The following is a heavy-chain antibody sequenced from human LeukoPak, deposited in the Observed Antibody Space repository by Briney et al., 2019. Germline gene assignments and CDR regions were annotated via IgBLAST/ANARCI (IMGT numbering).Heavy chain of an antibody. Sequence: SETLSLTCTVSGGSISSSSYYWGWIRQPPGKGLEWIGSIYYSGSTYYNPSLKSRVTISVDTSKNQFSLKLSSVTAADTAVYYCARWGYHGYFDWLGLSDVWGQGTTVTVSS. CDR1: GGSISSSSYY. CDR3: ARWGYHGYFDWLGLSDV. J-gene: IGHJ6*02. D-gene: IGHD3-9*01. CDR2: IYYSGST. V-gene: IGHV4-39*01.